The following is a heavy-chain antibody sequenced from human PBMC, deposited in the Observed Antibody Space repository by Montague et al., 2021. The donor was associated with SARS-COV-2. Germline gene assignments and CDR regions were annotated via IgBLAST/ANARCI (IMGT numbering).Heavy chain of an antibody. J-gene: IGHJ3*01. CDR3: ARRYDFNGDEAFDD. D-gene: IGHD3-3*01. Sequence: PALVKPTQTLTLTCVFSGFSLNTDGVGVAWIRQPPGKALQWLALIYWDGDKRYSPSLKTRLTITKDTSKNRVVLTMTNLDPVDTATYYCARRYDFNGDEAFDDWGQGTMVTVSS. V-gene: IGHV2-5*02. CDR1: GFSLNTDGVG. CDR2: IYWDGDK.